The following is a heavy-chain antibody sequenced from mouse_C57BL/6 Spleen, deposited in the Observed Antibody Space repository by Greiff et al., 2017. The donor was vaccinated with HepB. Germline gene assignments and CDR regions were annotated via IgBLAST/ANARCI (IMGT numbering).Heavy chain of an antibody. D-gene: IGHD1-1*01. CDR2: ISSGGDYI. V-gene: IGHV5-9-1*02. CDR1: GFTFSSYA. CDR3: TRDREVVAPFAY. Sequence: EVQRVESGEGLVKPGGSLKLSCAASGFTFSSYAMSWVRQTPEKRLEWVAYISSGGDYIYYADTVKGRFTISRDNARNTLYLQMSSLKSEDTAMYYCTRDREVVAPFAYWGQGTLVTVSA. J-gene: IGHJ3*01.